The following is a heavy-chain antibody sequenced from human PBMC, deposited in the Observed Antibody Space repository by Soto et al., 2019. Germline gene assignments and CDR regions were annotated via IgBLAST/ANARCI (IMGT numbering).Heavy chain of an antibody. V-gene: IGHV3-30*18. Sequence: PGGSLRLSCVASGFTFSNYAMHWVRQAPGKGLEWVAVISYDGSNKYYADSVKGRFTISRDNSKNTLYLQMNSLRAEDTAVYYCAKDSSRRYYDSSGYPPDYWGQGTLVTISS. CDR1: GFTFSNYA. D-gene: IGHD3-22*01. CDR3: AKDSSRRYYDSSGYPPDY. J-gene: IGHJ4*02. CDR2: ISYDGSNK.